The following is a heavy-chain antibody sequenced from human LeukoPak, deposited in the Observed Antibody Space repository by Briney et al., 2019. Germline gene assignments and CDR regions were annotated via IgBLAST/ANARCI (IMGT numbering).Heavy chain of an antibody. D-gene: IGHD2-8*01. CDR1: AFTSSSYS. J-gene: IGHJ6*04. V-gene: IGHV3-21*01. CDR2: ISSSSSYI. CDR3: ARDSSLLMVYAIPAYYYGMDV. Sequence: GGSLTLSCAASAFTSSSYSMNWVRQAPGKGLEGVSSISSSSSYIYYAHSVKGRLSISTDHAKNSLYLQMNSLRAEGTAVYYCARDSSLLMVYAIPAYYYGMDVWGEGTTVTVSS.